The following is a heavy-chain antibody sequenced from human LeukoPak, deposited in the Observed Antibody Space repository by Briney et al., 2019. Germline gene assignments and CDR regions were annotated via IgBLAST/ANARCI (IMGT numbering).Heavy chain of an antibody. CDR2: IYYSGST. CDR1: GGSISSYY. J-gene: IGHJ5*02. CDR3: ARGGRVLWGISFDP. Sequence: PSETLSLTCTVSGGSISSYYWSWIRQPPGKGLEWIGYIYYSGSTNYNPSLKSRVTISVDTSKNQFSLKLSSVTAADTAVYYCARGGRVLWGISFDPWGQGTLVTVSS. D-gene: IGHD3-16*01. V-gene: IGHV4-59*01.